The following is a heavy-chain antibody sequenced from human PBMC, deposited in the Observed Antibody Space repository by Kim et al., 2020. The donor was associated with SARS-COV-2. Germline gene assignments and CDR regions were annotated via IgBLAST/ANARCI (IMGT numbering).Heavy chain of an antibody. D-gene: IGHD3-9*01. CDR3: AKLRSTESLNYDILTGPSRGAFDI. V-gene: IGHV3-30*18. J-gene: IGHJ3*02. Sequence: GGSLRLSCAASGFTFSSYGMHWVRQAPGKGLEWVAVISYDGSNKYYADSVKGRFTISRDNSKNTLYLQMNSLRAEDTAVYYCAKLRSTESLNYDILTGPSRGAFDIWGQGTMVTVSS. CDR2: ISYDGSNK. CDR1: GFTFSSYG.